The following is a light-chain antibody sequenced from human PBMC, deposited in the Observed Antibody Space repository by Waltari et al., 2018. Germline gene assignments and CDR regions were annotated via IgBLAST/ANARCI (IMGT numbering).Light chain of an antibody. CDR3: SAWDDNLNGVI. V-gene: IGLV1-44*01. J-gene: IGLJ2*01. CDR2: TDD. Sequence: QSVLTQPPSASGTPGQRVTISCSGSTSNIGSNTVSWYQQLPGTAPKLLIYTDDHRPSLVPYRFSGSKSGTSASLAISGPQSEDEAHYHCSAWDDNLNGVIFGGGTKLTVL. CDR1: TSNIGSNT.